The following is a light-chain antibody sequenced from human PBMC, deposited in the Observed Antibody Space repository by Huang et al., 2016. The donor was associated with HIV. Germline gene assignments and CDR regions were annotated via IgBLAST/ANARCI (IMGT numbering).Light chain of an antibody. CDR1: QYINNY. J-gene: IGKJ4*01. Sequence: DIQMTHSPSSLSASVGDRVTITCQASQYINNYVNWYQQKLGKAPKLLSYDASNLDTGVPQRVRGSVSGTEFTFTSSSLQPEDIATYFCQQYQSLPLTSGGGTKVDIK. V-gene: IGKV1-33*01. CDR2: DAS. CDR3: QQYQSLPLT.